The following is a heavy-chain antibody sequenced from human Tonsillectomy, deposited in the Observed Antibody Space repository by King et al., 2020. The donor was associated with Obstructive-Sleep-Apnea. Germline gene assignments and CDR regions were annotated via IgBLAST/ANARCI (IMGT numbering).Heavy chain of an antibody. Sequence: VQLQESGPGLVKPSETLSLTCTVSGGSISSYYWSWIRQPPGKGLEWIGYIYYSGSTNYNPSLKSRVTISVDTSKNQFSLKLSSVTAADTAVYYCARRGETGWYFDLWGRGTLVTVSS. J-gene: IGHJ2*01. CDR2: IYYSGST. V-gene: IGHV4-59*08. CDR1: GGSISSYY. CDR3: ARRGETGWYFDL. D-gene: IGHD4-17*01.